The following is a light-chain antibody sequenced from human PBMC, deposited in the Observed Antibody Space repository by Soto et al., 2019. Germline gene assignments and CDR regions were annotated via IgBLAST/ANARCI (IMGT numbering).Light chain of an antibody. V-gene: IGKV1-9*01. CDR2: AAS. Sequence: DIQLTQSPSILSASVGDRVTVTCRASQGISSSLAWYQQIPGKAPKLLIYAASTLQTGVPSRFSGSGSGTEFTLTINRLQPEDVATYYCQHLSSYPHFGPGTKVDFK. CDR1: QGISSS. J-gene: IGKJ3*01. CDR3: QHLSSYPH.